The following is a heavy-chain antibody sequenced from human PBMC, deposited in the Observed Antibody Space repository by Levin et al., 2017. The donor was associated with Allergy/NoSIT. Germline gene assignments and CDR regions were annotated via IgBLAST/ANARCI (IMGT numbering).Heavy chain of an antibody. CDR2: ISYDGSNK. V-gene: IGHV3-30*18. CDR3: AKDLRRIAAVDY. D-gene: IGHD6-13*01. J-gene: IGHJ4*02. CDR1: GFTFSSYG. Sequence: PGGSLRLSCAASGFTFSSYGMHWVRQAPGKGLEWVAVISYDGSNKYYADSVKGRFTISRDNSKNTLYLQMNSLRAEDTAVYYCAKDLRRIAAVDYWGQGTLVTVSS.